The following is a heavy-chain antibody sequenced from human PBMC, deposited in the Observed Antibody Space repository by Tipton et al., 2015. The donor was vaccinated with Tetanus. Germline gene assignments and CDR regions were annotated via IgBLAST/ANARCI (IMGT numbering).Heavy chain of an antibody. CDR1: GGSISSSSYY. D-gene: IGHD3-22*01. J-gene: IGHJ3*02. CDR3: ARLSPVTMIVVDMKGADAFDI. Sequence: TLSLTCTVSGGSISSSSYYWGWIRQPPGKGLEWIGSIYYSGSTYYNPSLKSRVTISVDTSKNQFSLKLSSVTAADTAVYYCARLSPVTMIVVDMKGADAFDIWGQGTMVTVSS. V-gene: IGHV4-39*01. CDR2: IYYSGST.